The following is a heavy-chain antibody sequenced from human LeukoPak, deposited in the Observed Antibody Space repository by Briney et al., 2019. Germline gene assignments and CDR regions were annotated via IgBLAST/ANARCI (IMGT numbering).Heavy chain of an antibody. CDR2: IYSGGST. V-gene: IGHV3-53*01. D-gene: IGHD3-22*01. CDR3: ATPTRSSCYYSDAFDI. Sequence: GGSLRLSCAASGFTVSGDYMSWGCQAQGKGLEWVSVIYSGGSTYYADSVKVRFTISRDNSKNTLYLQMNSLRAEDTAVYYCATPTRSSCYYSDAFDIWGQGTMVTVSS. CDR1: GFTVSGDY. J-gene: IGHJ3*02.